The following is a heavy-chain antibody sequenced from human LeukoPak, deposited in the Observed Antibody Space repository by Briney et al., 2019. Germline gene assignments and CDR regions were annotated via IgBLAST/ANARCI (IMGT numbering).Heavy chain of an antibody. Sequence: GESLKISCQGSGYSFTNYWIGWVRQLPGKGLEWMGIIYPGDSDSRYIPSFQGQVIISADKSISTAYLQWSSLKASDTAMYYCVRLDNGGYYYVTYWGQGTLVTVSS. CDR1: GYSFTNYW. CDR3: VRLDNGGYYYVTY. J-gene: IGHJ4*02. V-gene: IGHV5-51*01. CDR2: IYPGDSDS. D-gene: IGHD3-22*01.